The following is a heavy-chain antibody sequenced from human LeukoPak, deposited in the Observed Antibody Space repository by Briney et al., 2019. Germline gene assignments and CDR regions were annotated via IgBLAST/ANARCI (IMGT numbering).Heavy chain of an antibody. CDR1: GFTFSGSA. CDR2: ISSSGSTI. V-gene: IGHV3-48*03. CDR3: ARDYDSSGYYFVGAFDI. J-gene: IGHJ3*02. D-gene: IGHD3-22*01. Sequence: GGSLKLSCAASGFTFSGSAMHWVRQASGKGLEWVSYISSSGSTIYYADSVKGRFTISRDNAKNSLYLQMNSLRAEDTAVYYCARDYDSSGYYFVGAFDIWGQGTMVTVSS.